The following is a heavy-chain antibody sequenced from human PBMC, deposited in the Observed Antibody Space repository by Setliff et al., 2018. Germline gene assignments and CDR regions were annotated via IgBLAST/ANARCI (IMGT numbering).Heavy chain of an antibody. J-gene: IGHJ4*02. CDR1: GYTFTNYD. CDR2: INPNSGNT. V-gene: IGHV1-8*02. CDR3: ARGPRHNFWSGYYLVAVNY. Sequence: ASVKVSCQASGYTFTNYDINWVRQATGQGLEWMGWINPNSGNTGYAQNFQGRVTMTRNTSISTAYMELSSLRFEDTAVYYCARGPRHNFWSGYYLVAVNYWGQGTLVTVSS. D-gene: IGHD3-3*01.